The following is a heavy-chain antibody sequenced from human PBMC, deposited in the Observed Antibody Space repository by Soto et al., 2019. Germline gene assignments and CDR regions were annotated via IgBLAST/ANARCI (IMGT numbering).Heavy chain of an antibody. Sequence: EVQLVESGGGLVQPGGSLRLSCAASGFTVSSNYMSWVRQAPGKGLEWVSVIYSGGRTYYADSVKGRFTISRDNSKNTLYLQMNSLRAEDTAVYYCARDSLEWLEFDYWGQGTLVTVSS. CDR1: GFTVSSNY. CDR3: ARDSLEWLEFDY. J-gene: IGHJ4*02. D-gene: IGHD3-3*01. CDR2: IYSGGRT. V-gene: IGHV3-66*01.